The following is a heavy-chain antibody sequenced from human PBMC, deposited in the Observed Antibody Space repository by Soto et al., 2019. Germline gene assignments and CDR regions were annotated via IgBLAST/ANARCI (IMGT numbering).Heavy chain of an antibody. CDR1: GGSISSYY. Sequence: SETLSLTCTVSGGSISSYYWSWIRQPPGKGLEWIGYIYYSGSTNYNPSLKSRVTISVDTSKNQFSLKLSSVTAADTAVYYCARAGVVARRMAFDYWGQGTLVTVSS. CDR3: ARAGVVARRMAFDY. V-gene: IGHV4-59*01. CDR2: IYYSGST. D-gene: IGHD3-3*01. J-gene: IGHJ4*02.